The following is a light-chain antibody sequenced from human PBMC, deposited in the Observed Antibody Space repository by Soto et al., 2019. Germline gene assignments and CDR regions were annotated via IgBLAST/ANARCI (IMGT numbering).Light chain of an antibody. Sequence: QSVLTQPPSVSGAPGQRVTISCTGRGSNIGAGYDVHWYQQLPGTAPKLLIHGNTNRPSGVPDRFSGSKSGTSASLAITGLQAEVEADYYCQSYDNSLSGSVVFGGGTKLTVL. CDR3: QSYDNSLSGSVV. CDR1: GSNIGAGYD. J-gene: IGLJ2*01. V-gene: IGLV1-40*01. CDR2: GNT.